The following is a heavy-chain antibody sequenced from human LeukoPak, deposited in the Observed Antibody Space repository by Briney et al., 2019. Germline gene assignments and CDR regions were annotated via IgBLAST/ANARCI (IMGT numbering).Heavy chain of an antibody. J-gene: IGHJ6*03. CDR3: ARAVGYCSTTTCSYYYYMDV. Sequence: SETLSLTCTVSGGSISSYYWSWIRQPAGKGLEWIGRIYTSGSTNYNPSLKSRVTMSVDTSKNQFSLKLSSVTAADTAVYYCARAVGYCSTTTCSYYYYMDVWGKGTTVTVSS. V-gene: IGHV4-4*07. CDR2: IYTSGST. D-gene: IGHD2-2*03. CDR1: GGSISSYY.